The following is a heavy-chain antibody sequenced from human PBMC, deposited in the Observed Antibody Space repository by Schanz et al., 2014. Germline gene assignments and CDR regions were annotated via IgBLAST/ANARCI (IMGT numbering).Heavy chain of an antibody. CDR1: GFNFKAYA. V-gene: IGHV3-21*01. J-gene: IGHJ4*02. CDR3: VPMSIAAH. Sequence: EVKLLESGGGLVQPGGSLRLSCAASGFNFKAYAMSWVRQAPGKGLEWVSSISSTSSYIFYADSVKGRFTISRDNAKNSLYLQMNSLRAEDTAVYYCVPMSIAAHWGQGTLVTVSS. CDR2: ISSTSSYI. D-gene: IGHD6-6*01.